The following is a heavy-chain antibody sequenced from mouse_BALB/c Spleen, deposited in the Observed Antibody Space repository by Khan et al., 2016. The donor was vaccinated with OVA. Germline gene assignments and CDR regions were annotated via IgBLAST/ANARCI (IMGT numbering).Heavy chain of an antibody. V-gene: IGHV1-4*01. CDR1: GYTFTSYT. D-gene: IGHD2-14*01. CDR2: INPSNGYT. CDR3: VRDGAYHRNDGWFAY. Sequence: QVQLQQSGAELARPGASVKMSCTASGYTFTSYTIHWIKERPGQGLEWIGYINPSNGYTNYNQKFRDKATLTTDTSSNTAYLQLNSLTSDDPSIFSGVRDGAYHRNDGWFAYWGQGTLVTVSA. J-gene: IGHJ3*01.